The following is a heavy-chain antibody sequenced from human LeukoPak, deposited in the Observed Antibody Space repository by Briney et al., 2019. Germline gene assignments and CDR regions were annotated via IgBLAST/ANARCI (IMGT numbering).Heavy chain of an antibody. Sequence: GGSLRLSCAASGFTFSSYGTHWVRQAPGKGLEWVAVISYDGSNKYYADSVKGRFTISRDNSKNTLYLQMNSLRAEDTAVYYCAKDHSNTYYDFWKRLLAPFDIWGQGTMVTVSS. CDR3: AKDHSNTYYDFWKRLLAPFDI. V-gene: IGHV3-30*18. J-gene: IGHJ3*02. CDR2: ISYDGSNK. D-gene: IGHD3-3*01. CDR1: GFTFSSYG.